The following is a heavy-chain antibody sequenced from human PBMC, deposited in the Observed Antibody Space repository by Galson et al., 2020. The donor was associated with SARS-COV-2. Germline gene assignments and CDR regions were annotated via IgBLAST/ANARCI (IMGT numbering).Heavy chain of an antibody. CDR1: GYTFTSYG. Sequence: ASVKVSCKASGYTFTSYGISWVRQAPGQGLEWMGWISAYNGNTIYAQKLQDRVTLTTDTSTNTAYMDLRSLTSDDTAVYYCARDEAVAGAFDYWRQGTLVTVSS. CDR3: ARDEAVAGAFDY. D-gene: IGHD6-19*01. J-gene: IGHJ4*02. CDR2: ISAYNGNT. V-gene: IGHV1-18*01.